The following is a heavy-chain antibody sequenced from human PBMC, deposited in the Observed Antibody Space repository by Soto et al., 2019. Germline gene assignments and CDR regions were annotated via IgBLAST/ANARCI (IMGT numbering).Heavy chain of an antibody. J-gene: IGHJ6*02. CDR1: GFTVSSNY. CDR3: ASEYCSGGSCYSYYYYGMDV. D-gene: IGHD2-15*01. CDR2: IYSGGST. V-gene: IGHV3-53*01. Sequence: GSLRLSCAASGFTVSSNYMSWVRQAPGKGLEWVSVIYSGGSTYYADSVKGRFTISRDNSKNTLYLQMNSLRAEDTAVYYCASEYCSGGSCYSYYYYGMDVWGQGTTVTVSS.